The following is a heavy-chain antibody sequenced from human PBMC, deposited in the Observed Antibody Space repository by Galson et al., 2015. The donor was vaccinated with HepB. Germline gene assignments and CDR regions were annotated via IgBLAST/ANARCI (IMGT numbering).Heavy chain of an antibody. V-gene: IGHV3-23*01. CDR1: GFTFSSYV. Sequence: SLRLSCAASGFTFSSYVMSWVRQTPGKGLEWVSAVSGSGGSTYYADSVQGRFTISRDNSKNTLYLRMNSLRAEDTAVYYCAKDRYPGLLRRLFDYWGQGTLVTVSS. D-gene: IGHD2/OR15-2a*01. CDR3: AKDRYPGLLRRLFDY. CDR2: VSGSGGST. J-gene: IGHJ4*02.